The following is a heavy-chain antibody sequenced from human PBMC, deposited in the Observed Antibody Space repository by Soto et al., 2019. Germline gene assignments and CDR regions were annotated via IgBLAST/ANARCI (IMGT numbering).Heavy chain of an antibody. D-gene: IGHD3-9*01. J-gene: IGHJ4*02. Sequence: SVKVSCKASGGTFSSYAISWVRQAPGQGLEWMGGIIPIFGTANYAQKFQGRVTITADESTSTAYMEPSSLRSEDTAVYYCARSAYYDILTGPLDYWGQGTLVTVSS. CDR2: IIPIFGTA. CDR3: ARSAYYDILTGPLDY. CDR1: GGTFSSYA. V-gene: IGHV1-69*13.